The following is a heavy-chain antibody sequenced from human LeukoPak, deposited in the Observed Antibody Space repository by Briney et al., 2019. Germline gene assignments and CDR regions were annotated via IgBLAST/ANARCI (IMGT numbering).Heavy chain of an antibody. CDR1: GFTFSSYA. V-gene: IGHV3-30*01. D-gene: IGHD6-13*01. Sequence: GGSLRLSCAASGFTFSSYAMHWVRQAPGKGLEWVAVISYDGSNKHYADSVKGRFTISRDNSKNTLYLQMNSLRAEDTAVYYCARTHSIAAAGSGYWGQGTLVTVSS. CDR3: ARTHSIAAAGSGY. CDR2: ISYDGSNK. J-gene: IGHJ4*02.